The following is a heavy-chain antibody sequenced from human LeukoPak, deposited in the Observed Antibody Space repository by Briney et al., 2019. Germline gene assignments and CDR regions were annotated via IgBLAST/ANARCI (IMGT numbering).Heavy chain of an antibody. CDR3: ARVQYGNGWSAFDS. Sequence: SLKVSCKASGGTSNNYRINWVRQAPGQGLEWMGEIIPLFETINYSQKFKGRVTITADDSTTTGYMELSSLRTDDTAVYYCARVQYGNGWSAFDSWGQGTVVTVSS. CDR1: GGTSNNYR. V-gene: IGHV1-69*13. D-gene: IGHD6-19*01. CDR2: IIPLFETI. J-gene: IGHJ4*02.